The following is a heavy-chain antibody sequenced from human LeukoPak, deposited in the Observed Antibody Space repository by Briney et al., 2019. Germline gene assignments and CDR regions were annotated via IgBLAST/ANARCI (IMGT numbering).Heavy chain of an antibody. CDR1: GYSFTSYW. CDR2: IYPGDSDT. CDR3: ARQGCSGGSCYSGPGDNWFGP. V-gene: IGHV5-51*01. J-gene: IGHJ5*02. Sequence: GESLKISCKGSGYSFTSYWIGWVRQVPGKGLEWMGIIYPGDSDTRYSPSFQGQVTISADKSISTAYLQWSSLKASDTAMYYCARQGCSGGSCYSGPGDNWFGPWGQGTLVTVSS. D-gene: IGHD2-15*01.